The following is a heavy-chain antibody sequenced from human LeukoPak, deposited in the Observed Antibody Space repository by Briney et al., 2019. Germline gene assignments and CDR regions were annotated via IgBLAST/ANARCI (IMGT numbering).Heavy chain of an antibody. CDR1: GFTFSSYA. Sequence: GGSLRLSCAASGFTFSSYAMSWVRQAPGKGLEWVPAISGSGGSTYYADSVKGRFTISRDNSKNTLYLQMNSLRAEDTAVYYCAKVDQPLSPYHLFDYWGQGTLVTVSS. CDR2: ISGSGGST. CDR3: AKVDQPLSPYHLFDY. V-gene: IGHV3-23*01. D-gene: IGHD2-2*01. J-gene: IGHJ4*02.